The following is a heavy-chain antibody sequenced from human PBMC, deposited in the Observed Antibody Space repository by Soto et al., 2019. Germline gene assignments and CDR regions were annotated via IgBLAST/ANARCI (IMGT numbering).Heavy chain of an antibody. V-gene: IGHV3-23*01. CDR3: AKAYSNSWPNDWFDP. J-gene: IGHJ5*02. CDR1: GFTFSSYA. D-gene: IGHD6-13*01. CDR2: ITGSGAGS. Sequence: EVQLLESGGGWLQPGGSLRLSCAASGFTFSSYAMNWVRQAPGKGLEWVSGITGSGAGSYYSDSVKGRFTISRDNSKNTLYLQMNSLRAEDTAVYYCAKAYSNSWPNDWFDPWGQGPLVPVSS.